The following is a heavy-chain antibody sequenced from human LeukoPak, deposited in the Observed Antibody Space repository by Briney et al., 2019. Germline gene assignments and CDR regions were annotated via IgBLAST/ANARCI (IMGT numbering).Heavy chain of an antibody. V-gene: IGHV4-39*01. D-gene: IGHD3-22*01. CDR3: ARHQGSGYCYPFDY. J-gene: IGHJ4*02. Sequence: SETLSLTCAVSGGSISSSSYYWGWIRQPPGKGLEWIGSIYYSGSTYYNPSLKSRVTISVDTSKNQFSLKLSSVTAADTAVYYCARHQGSGYCYPFDYWGQGTLVTVSS. CDR2: IYYSGST. CDR1: GGSISSSSYY.